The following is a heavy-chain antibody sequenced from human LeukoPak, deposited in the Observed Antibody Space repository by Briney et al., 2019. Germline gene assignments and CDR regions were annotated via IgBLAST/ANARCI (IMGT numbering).Heavy chain of an antibody. Sequence: SQTLSLTCTVSGGSISSGGYYWSWIRQHPGKGLEWIGYIYYSGSTYYNPSPKSRVTISVDTSKNQFSLKLSSVTTADTAVDYCATEGSEAGLHVYWGQGTLVTVSS. J-gene: IGHJ4*02. CDR3: ATEGSEAGLHVY. V-gene: IGHV4-31*03. D-gene: IGHD6-19*01. CDR1: GGSISSGGYY. CDR2: IYYSGST.